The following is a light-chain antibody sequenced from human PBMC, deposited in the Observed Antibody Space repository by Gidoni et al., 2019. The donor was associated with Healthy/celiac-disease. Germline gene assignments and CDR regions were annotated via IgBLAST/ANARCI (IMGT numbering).Light chain of an antibody. CDR1: SSDVGGYHY. CDR3: SSYTSSSTLVHVV. Sequence: QSALTQPASVSGSPGQSITISCTGTSSDVGGYHYVSWYQQHPCKAPKRMIYEVSNRPSGVSNRFSGSKSGNSASLTSSGLQAEDEADYYCSSYTSSSTLVHVVFGGGTKRTVL. J-gene: IGLJ2*01. V-gene: IGLV2-14*01. CDR2: EVS.